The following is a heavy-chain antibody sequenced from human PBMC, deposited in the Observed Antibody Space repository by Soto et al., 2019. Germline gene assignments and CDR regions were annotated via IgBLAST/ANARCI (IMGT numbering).Heavy chain of an antibody. V-gene: IGHV3-72*01. J-gene: IGHJ4*02. Sequence: EVQLVESGGDLVQPGGSLRLSCAVSGFSLSDHYMDWVRQAPGKGLEWVGRSRNKTKSCTSDYAASVKGRFTISRDDSKNSLYLQMNSLKTEDTAVYYCTRATDWGWGQGTLVTVSS. D-gene: IGHD2-21*01. CDR3: TRATDWG. CDR1: GFSLSDHY. CDR2: SRNKTKSCTS.